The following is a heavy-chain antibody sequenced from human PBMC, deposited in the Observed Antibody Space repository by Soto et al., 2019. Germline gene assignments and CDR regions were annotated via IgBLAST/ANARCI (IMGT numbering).Heavy chain of an antibody. V-gene: IGHV3-23*01. J-gene: IGHJ4*02. CDR3: AKEGFDYYDSSGYAPIDY. CDR2: ISGSGGST. CDR1: GFTFSSYA. D-gene: IGHD3-22*01. Sequence: EVQLLESGGGLVQPGGSLRLSCAASGFTFSSYAMSWVRQAPGKGLEWVSAISGSGGSTYYADSVKGRFTICRDNSKNTLYLQMNSLRAEDTAVYYCAKEGFDYYDSSGYAPIDYWGQGTLVTVSS.